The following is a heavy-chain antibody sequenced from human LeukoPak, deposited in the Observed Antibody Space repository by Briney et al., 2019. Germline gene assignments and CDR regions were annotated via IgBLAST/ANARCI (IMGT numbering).Heavy chain of an antibody. J-gene: IGHJ3*02. Sequence: SSETLSLTCTVSGASISSGIYFWGWIRQSPGKGLEYIGSVYYSGRTYYNPSLKSRVTISLDTSTNQFSLRLTSVTAADTAVYYCARPLDTSLANPFDIWGHGTMVTVSS. CDR2: VYYSGRT. D-gene: IGHD3-16*01. CDR1: GASISSGIYF. CDR3: ARPLDTSLANPFDI. V-gene: IGHV4-39*01.